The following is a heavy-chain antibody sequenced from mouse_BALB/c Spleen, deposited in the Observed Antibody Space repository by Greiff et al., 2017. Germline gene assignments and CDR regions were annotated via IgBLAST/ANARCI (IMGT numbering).Heavy chain of an antibody. CDR1: GFTFSSFG. CDR2: ISSGSSTI. Sequence: EVKLVESGGGLVQPGGSRKLSCAASGFTFSSFGMHWVRQAPEKGLEWVAYISSGSSTIYYADTVKGRFTISRDNPKNTLFLQMTSLRSEDTAMYYCARSGGYYPYWYFDVWGAGTTVTVSS. J-gene: IGHJ1*01. CDR3: ARSGGYYPYWYFDV. V-gene: IGHV5-17*02. D-gene: IGHD2-3*01.